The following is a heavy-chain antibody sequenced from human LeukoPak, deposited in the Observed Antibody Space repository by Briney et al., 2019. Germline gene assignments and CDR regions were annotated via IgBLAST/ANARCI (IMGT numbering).Heavy chain of an antibody. V-gene: IGHV3-33*01. D-gene: IGHD6-13*01. J-gene: IGHJ4*02. CDR1: GFTFSNYA. Sequence: PGGSLRLSCTTSGFTFSNYAMHRVRQAPDKGLEWVAAVWDAGTNTHYADSVMGRVTISRDNSKKTVYLQMSSLRAEDTAVYYCTRAPLGGAGPFDFWGQGTLVTVSS. CDR3: TRAPLGGAGPFDF. CDR2: VWDAGTNT.